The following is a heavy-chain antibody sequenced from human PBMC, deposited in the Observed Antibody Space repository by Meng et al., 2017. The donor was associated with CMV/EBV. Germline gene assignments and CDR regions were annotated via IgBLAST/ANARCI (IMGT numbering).Heavy chain of an antibody. Sequence: GESLKISCAASGFTFSSYSMHWVRQAPGKGLEWVAVISYDGSNKYYADSVKGRFPISRDNSKNTLYLQMNSLRGEDTTVDYCARVGALPTFYGMDVWGQGTTVTVSS. J-gene: IGHJ6*02. V-gene: IGHV3-30-3*01. CDR2: ISYDGSNK. CDR1: GFTFSSYS. D-gene: IGHD1-1*01. CDR3: ARVGALPTFYGMDV.